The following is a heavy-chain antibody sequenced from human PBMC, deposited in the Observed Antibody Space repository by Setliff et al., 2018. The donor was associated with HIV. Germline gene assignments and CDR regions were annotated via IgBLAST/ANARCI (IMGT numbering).Heavy chain of an antibody. CDR2: ISAYNGDT. V-gene: IGHV1-18*01. CDR3: ARNSFPRAVTGTGPLFDY. CDR1: GYTFTSYG. D-gene: IGHD6-19*01. Sequence: ASVKVSCKASGYTFTSYGISWLRQAPGQGLEWMGWISAYNGDTQSTQRFQGRVTMTTDTSTNTAYMEVRSLRSDDTAVYYCARNSFPRAVTGTGPLFDYWGQGTLVTSPQ. J-gene: IGHJ4*02.